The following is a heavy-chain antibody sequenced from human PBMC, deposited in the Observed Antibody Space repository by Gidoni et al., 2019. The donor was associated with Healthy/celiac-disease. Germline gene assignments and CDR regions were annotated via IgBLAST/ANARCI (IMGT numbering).Heavy chain of an antibody. D-gene: IGHD1-26*01. J-gene: IGHJ5*02. Sequence: QVQLQQWGAGLLKPSETLSLTCAVYGGSFSGYYCSWIRQPPGKGLEWIGEINHSGSTNYNPSLKSRVTISVDTSKNQFSLKLSSVTAADTAVYYCARGQTGATSGSFWFDPWGQGTLVTVSS. CDR1: GGSFSGYY. CDR2: INHSGST. V-gene: IGHV4-34*01. CDR3: ARGQTGATSGSFWFDP.